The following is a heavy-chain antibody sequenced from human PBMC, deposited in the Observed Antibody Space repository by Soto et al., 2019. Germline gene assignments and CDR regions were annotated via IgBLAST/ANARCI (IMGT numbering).Heavy chain of an antibody. V-gene: IGHV1-2*02. CDR1: GYPFTGPY. CDR3: ARDFRTYSHGVDV. D-gene: IGHD4-4*01. J-gene: IGHJ6*02. Sequence: RASVKVSCKASGYPFTGPYIYWVRQAPGQGLEWMGWINPSSGGTEFAEKFQGRVTVTRETSIMTVFLELNSLTSDDTGVYFCARDFRTYSHGVDVWGQGTAVTVSS. CDR2: INPSSGGT.